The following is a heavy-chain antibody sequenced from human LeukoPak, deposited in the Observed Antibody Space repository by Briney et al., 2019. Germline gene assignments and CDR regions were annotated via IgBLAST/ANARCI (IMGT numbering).Heavy chain of an antibody. Sequence: SSETLSLTRTVSGGSISSNYWSWIRQSPGKGLEWIGYIYHSGSTNHNPSLKSRVTISIDTSKHQFSLKLSSVTAAHTAVYYCARHVETITGTPIDAFDIWGQGTMVTVSS. CDR2: IYHSGST. D-gene: IGHD1/OR15-1a*01. J-gene: IGHJ3*02. CDR1: GGSISSNY. V-gene: IGHV4-59*08. CDR3: ARHVETITGTPIDAFDI.